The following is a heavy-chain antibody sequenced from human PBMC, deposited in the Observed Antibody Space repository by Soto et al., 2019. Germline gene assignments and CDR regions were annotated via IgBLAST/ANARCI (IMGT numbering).Heavy chain of an antibody. V-gene: IGHV3-64D*06. CDR3: VKDSRKGAYYYYYYGMDV. CDR2: ISSNGGST. Sequence: EVQLVESGGGLVQPGGSLRLSCSASGFTFSSYAMHWVRQAPGKGLEYVSAISSNGGSTYYADSVKGRFTISRDNSKNTLYLQMSSLRAEDTAVYCCVKDSRKGAYYYYYYGMDVWGQGTTVTVSS. CDR1: GFTFSSYA. D-gene: IGHD1-26*01. J-gene: IGHJ6*02.